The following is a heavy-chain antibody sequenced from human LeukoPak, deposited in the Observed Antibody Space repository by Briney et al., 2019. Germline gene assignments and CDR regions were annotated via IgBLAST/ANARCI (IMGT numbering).Heavy chain of an antibody. CDR1: GYTFTSYG. CDR3: ARDGPPMVRGVITAFDI. V-gene: IGHV1-18*04. Sequence: ASVKVSCKASGYTFTSYGISWVRQAPGQGLEWMGWISAYSGNTNYAQKLQGRVTMTTVTSTSTAYMELRSLRSDDTAVYYCARDGPPMVRGVITAFDIWGQGTMVTVSS. CDR2: ISAYSGNT. D-gene: IGHD3-10*01. J-gene: IGHJ3*02.